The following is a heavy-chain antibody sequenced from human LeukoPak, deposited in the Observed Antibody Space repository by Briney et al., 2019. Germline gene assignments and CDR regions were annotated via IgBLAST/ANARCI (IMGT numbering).Heavy chain of an antibody. CDR1: GFTFSSYS. Sequence: GGSLRLSCAVSGFTFSSYSMNWVRQAPGKGLEWVSSISSSSSYIYYADSVKGRFTISRDNAKNSLYLQMNSLRAEDTAVYYCAREPGSSWPLDYWGQGTLVTVSS. CDR2: ISSSSSYI. D-gene: IGHD6-6*01. CDR3: AREPGSSWPLDY. V-gene: IGHV3-21*01. J-gene: IGHJ4*02.